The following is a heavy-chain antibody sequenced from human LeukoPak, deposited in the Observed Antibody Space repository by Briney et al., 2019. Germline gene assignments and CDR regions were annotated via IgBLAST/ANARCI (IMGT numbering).Heavy chain of an antibody. CDR2: ISSSGGNT. J-gene: IGHJ4*02. Sequence: GGSLRLSCAASGFTFSSYSMSWVRQAPGKGLEWASSISSSGGNTYYADSVKGRFTISRDNSKNTLYLQMNSLRAEDTAVYYCAKDRPTWPIDYWGQGTLVTVSS. D-gene: IGHD5-12*01. CDR1: GFTFSSYS. V-gene: IGHV3-23*01. CDR3: AKDRPTWPIDY.